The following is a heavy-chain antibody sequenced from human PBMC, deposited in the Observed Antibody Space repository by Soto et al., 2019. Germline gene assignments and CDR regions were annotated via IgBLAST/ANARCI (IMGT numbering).Heavy chain of an antibody. Sequence: GGSLRLSCAASGFTFSSYSMNWVRQAPGKGLEWVSSISSSSSYIYYADSVKGRFTISRDNAKNSLYLQMNSLRAEDTAVYYCARDWGLRPYNWFDPWGQGTLVTVSS. D-gene: IGHD4-17*01. CDR3: ARDWGLRPYNWFDP. CDR2: ISSSSSYI. V-gene: IGHV3-21*01. CDR1: GFTFSSYS. J-gene: IGHJ5*02.